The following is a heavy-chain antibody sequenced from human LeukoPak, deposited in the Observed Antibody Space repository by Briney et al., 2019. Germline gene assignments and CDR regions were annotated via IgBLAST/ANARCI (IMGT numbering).Heavy chain of an antibody. CDR3: ASGGLWEIVGTVYVY. CDR1: GFTFSSYE. Sequence: GGSLRLSCAASGFTFSSYEMNWVRQAPGKGLEWVSYIRSSGSTIYYADSVKGRFTISRDNAKNSLYLQMNSLRAEDTAVYYCASGGLWEIVGTVYVYWGQGTLVTVSS. J-gene: IGHJ4*02. CDR2: IRSSGSTI. V-gene: IGHV3-48*03. D-gene: IGHD3-22*01.